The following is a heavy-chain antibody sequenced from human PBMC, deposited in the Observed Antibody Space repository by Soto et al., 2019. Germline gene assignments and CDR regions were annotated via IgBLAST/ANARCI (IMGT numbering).Heavy chain of an antibody. Sequence: QVQLQQWGAGLLKPSETLSLTCAVYGGSFSGYYWSWIRQPPGKGLEWIGEINHSGSTNYNPSLKSRVTISVDTSKNQFSLKLSSVTAADTAVYYCARSGLRWTSAGRAFDIWGQGTMVTVSS. CDR1: GGSFSGYY. CDR2: INHSGST. J-gene: IGHJ3*02. D-gene: IGHD4-17*01. V-gene: IGHV4-34*01. CDR3: ARSGLRWTSAGRAFDI.